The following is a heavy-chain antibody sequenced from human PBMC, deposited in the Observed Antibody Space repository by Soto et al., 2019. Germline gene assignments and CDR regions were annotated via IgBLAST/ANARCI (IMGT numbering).Heavy chain of an antibody. J-gene: IGHJ4*01. V-gene: IGHV1-58*01. CDR1: GFTFTSSA. D-gene: IGHD4-17*01. CDR3: AAAPAEYGDYIGPGYFDY. CDR2: IVVGSGNT. Sequence: EASVKVSCKASGFTFTSSAVQWVRQARGQRLEWIGWIVVGSGNTNYAQKFQERVTITRDMSTSTAYMELSSLRSEDTAVYYCAAAPAEYGDYIGPGYFDYWXQ.